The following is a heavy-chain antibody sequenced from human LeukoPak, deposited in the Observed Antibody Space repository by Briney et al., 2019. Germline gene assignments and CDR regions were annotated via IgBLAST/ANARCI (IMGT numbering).Heavy chain of an antibody. Sequence: PGGSLRLSCAASGFTFSSHAMSWVRQAPGKGLEWVSAISGSGGSTYYADSVKGRFTISRDNSKNTLYLQMNSLRAEDTAVYYCAKDPYCSSTSCYSGTDEGHCWGQGTLVTVSS. V-gene: IGHV3-23*01. CDR1: GFTFSSHA. CDR3: AKDPYCSSTSCYSGTDEGHC. D-gene: IGHD2-2*01. J-gene: IGHJ4*02. CDR2: ISGSGGST.